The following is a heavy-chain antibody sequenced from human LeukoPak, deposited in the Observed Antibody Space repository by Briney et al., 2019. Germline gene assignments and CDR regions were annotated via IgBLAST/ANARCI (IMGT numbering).Heavy chain of an antibody. CDR1: GFTFSSYA. Sequence: GGSLRPSCAASGFTFSSYAMSWVRQAPGKGLEWVSAISGSGGSTYYADSVKGRFTISRDNSKNTLYLQMNSLRAEDTAVYYCAKDFKSMVRGVINDWGQGTLVTVSS. CDR2: ISGSGGST. J-gene: IGHJ4*02. D-gene: IGHD3-10*01. V-gene: IGHV3-23*01. CDR3: AKDFKSMVRGVIND.